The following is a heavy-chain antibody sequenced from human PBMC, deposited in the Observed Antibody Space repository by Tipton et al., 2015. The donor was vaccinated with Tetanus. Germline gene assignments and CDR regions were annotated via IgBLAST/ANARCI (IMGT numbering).Heavy chain of an antibody. CDR1: GFAFSAYW. D-gene: IGHD3-16*01. CDR3: ARGRRGRDYGMDV. Sequence: SLRLSCAASGFAFSAYWMYWVHQAPGKGLMWVSRMNSDGSSTIYADSVKGRFTISRDNAKNTLFLQMSSLRAEDTAVYYCARGRRGRDYGMDVWGQGTTVTVSS. J-gene: IGHJ6*02. CDR2: MNSDGSST. V-gene: IGHV3-74*01.